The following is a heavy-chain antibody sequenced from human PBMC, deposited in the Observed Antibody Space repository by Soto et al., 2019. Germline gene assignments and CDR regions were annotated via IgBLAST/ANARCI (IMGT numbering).Heavy chain of an antibody. CDR1: GYTFTSYG. Sequence: QVQLVQSGAEVKKPGASVKVSCKASGYTFTSYGISWVRQAPGQGLEWMGWISAYNGNTNYAQKLQGRVTMTTDTSTSTAYMEMRSLRSDDTAVYYCVRDTYYDIFTGYRPNAMYGMDVWGQGTTVTVSS. CDR2: ISAYNGNT. J-gene: IGHJ6*02. D-gene: IGHD3-9*01. CDR3: VRDTYYDIFTGYRPNAMYGMDV. V-gene: IGHV1-18*01.